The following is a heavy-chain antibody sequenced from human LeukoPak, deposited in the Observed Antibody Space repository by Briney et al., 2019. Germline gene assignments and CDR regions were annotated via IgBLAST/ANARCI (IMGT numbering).Heavy chain of an antibody. V-gene: IGHV1-2*06. J-gene: IGHJ4*02. D-gene: IGHD3-22*01. CDR1: GYTLTDYY. CDR3: ARVGYYESSGYYEY. Sequence: ASVTVSCTASGYTLTDYYMHWVRQAPGQGLEWMGRINPSSSGTNCAQKFQGRVTMTRDTSISTVYMELSRLRSDDTAVYYCARVGYYESSGYYEYWGQGTLVTVSS. CDR2: INPSSSGT.